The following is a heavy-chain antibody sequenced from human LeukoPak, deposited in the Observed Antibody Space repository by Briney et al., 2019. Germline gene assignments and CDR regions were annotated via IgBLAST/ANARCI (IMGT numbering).Heavy chain of an antibody. Sequence: GGSLRLSCAASGFTFSSYSMNWVRQAPGKGLVWVSRITNDGSSASYADSVKGRFTISRDNAKNTLYLQMNSLRAEDTAVYYCARDPDIVVVPAADYGMDVWGQGTTVTVSS. CDR1: GFTFSSYS. CDR3: ARDPDIVVVPAADYGMDV. D-gene: IGHD2-2*01. CDR2: ITNDGSSA. J-gene: IGHJ6*02. V-gene: IGHV3-74*01.